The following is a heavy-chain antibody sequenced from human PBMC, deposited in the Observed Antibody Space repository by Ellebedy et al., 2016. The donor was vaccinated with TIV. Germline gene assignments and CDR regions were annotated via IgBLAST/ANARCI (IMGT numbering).Heavy chain of an antibody. CDR2: IKGDGSEK. V-gene: IGHV3-7*01. Sequence: GESLKISXAASGFTFSTNWMIWVRQAPGKGLEWVASIKGDGSEKFYVDSVRGRFTISRDNAKNSLYLQMNSLRAEDTAVYYCARATVTVDYWGRGTLVTVSS. CDR3: ARATVTVDY. J-gene: IGHJ4*02. CDR1: GFTFSTNW. D-gene: IGHD4-17*01.